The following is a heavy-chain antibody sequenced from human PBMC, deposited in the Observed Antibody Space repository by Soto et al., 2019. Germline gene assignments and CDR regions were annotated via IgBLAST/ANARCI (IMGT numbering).Heavy chain of an antibody. CDR3: ARHIPYRSQYYFDY. CDR1: GGSISSSSYY. Sequence: PSETLSLTCTVSGGSISSSSYYWGWIRQPPGKGLEWIGSIYYSGSTYYNPSLKSRVTISVDTSKNQFSLKLSSVTAADTAVYYCARHIPYRSQYYFDYWGQGTLVTVSS. CDR2: IYYSGST. J-gene: IGHJ4*02. V-gene: IGHV4-39*01. D-gene: IGHD1-26*01.